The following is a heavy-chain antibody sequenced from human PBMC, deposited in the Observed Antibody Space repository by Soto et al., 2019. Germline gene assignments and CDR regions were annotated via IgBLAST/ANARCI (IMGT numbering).Heavy chain of an antibody. CDR3: ASRDSSSSLGYDYYGMDV. CDR1: GYTFTSYD. J-gene: IGHJ6*02. V-gene: IGHV1-8*01. D-gene: IGHD6-6*01. Sequence: ASVKVSCKASGYTFTSYDINWVRQATGQGLEWMGWMNPNSGNTGYAQKFQGRVTMTRNTSISTAYMELSSLRSEDTAVYYCASRDSSSSLGYDYYGMDVWGQGTTVTVSS. CDR2: MNPNSGNT.